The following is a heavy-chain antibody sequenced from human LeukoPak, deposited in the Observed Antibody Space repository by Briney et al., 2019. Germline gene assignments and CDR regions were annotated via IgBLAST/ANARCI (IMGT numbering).Heavy chain of an antibody. V-gene: IGHV3-11*04. CDR1: GFRFDSFY. Sequence: GGSLRLSCAASGFRFDSFYMGWIRQVPGKGLDYIALISASGAVPYYAESVGGRFTISRDNAKNSVSLQMNSLSADDTAIYYCARSLIVASEDYWGQGTQVIVSS. CDR3: ARSLIVASEDY. J-gene: IGHJ4*02. D-gene: IGHD3-22*01. CDR2: ISASGAVP.